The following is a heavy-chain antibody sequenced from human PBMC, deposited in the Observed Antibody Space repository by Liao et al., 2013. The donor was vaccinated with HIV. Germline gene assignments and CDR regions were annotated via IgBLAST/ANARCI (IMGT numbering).Heavy chain of an antibody. D-gene: IGHD1-26*01. V-gene: IGHV4-59*12. CDR3: ARVPRCSESYKRKMGDCPEYFQY. J-gene: IGHJ1*01. Sequence: QVQLQESGPGLVKPSETLSLTCTVSGGSISSYYWGWIRQPPGKGLEWIGGIFHSGSTYYNPSLKSRVTIAVDTSKKQFSLQLSSVTAADTAVYYCARVPRCSESYKRKMGDCPEYFQYWGQGSLVTVLL. CDR2: IFHSGST. CDR1: GGSISSYY.